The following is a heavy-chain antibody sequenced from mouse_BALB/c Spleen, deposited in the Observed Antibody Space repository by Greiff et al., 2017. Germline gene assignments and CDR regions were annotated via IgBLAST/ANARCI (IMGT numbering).Heavy chain of an antibody. J-gene: IGHJ2*01. CDR2: INSNGGST. V-gene: IGHV5-6-2*01. CDR3: ARRGEFYFPFDY. CDR1: GFTFSSYY. Sequence: EVKLVESGGGLVKLGGSLKLSCAASGFTFSSYYMSWVRQTPEKRLELVAAINSNGGSTYYPDTVKGRFTISRDNAKNTLYLQMSSLKSEDTALYYCARRGEFYFPFDYWGQGTTLTVSS. D-gene: IGHD1-1*01.